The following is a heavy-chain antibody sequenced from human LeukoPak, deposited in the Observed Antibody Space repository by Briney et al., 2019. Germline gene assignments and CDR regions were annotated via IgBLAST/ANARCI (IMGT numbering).Heavy chain of an antibody. CDR3: AISTVTRTRYP. Sequence: ASVKVSCQASGYTSSDFYLNWVRQAPGQGLEWMGWINPYTGAIIYAQKFEGRVTMTWDASIGTGYVELTRLTSDDTALYYCAISTVTRTRYPWGQGTLVTVSS. D-gene: IGHD1-1*01. CDR2: INPYTGAI. V-gene: IGHV1-2*02. J-gene: IGHJ5*02. CDR1: GYTSSDFY.